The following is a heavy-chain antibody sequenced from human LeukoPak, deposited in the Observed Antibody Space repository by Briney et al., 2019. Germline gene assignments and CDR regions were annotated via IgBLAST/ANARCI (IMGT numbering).Heavy chain of an antibody. J-gene: IGHJ6*02. V-gene: IGHV4-39*01. CDR2: IYYSGST. CDR1: SSYA. D-gene: IGHD3-3*01. CDR3: ARQGAYYDFWSGSRGYYYYGMDV. Sequence: SSYAMSWVRQAPGKGLEWIGSIYYSGSTYYNPSLKSRVTISVDTSKNQFSLKLSSVTAADTAVYYCARQGAYYDFWSGSRGYYYYGMDVWGQGTTVTVSS.